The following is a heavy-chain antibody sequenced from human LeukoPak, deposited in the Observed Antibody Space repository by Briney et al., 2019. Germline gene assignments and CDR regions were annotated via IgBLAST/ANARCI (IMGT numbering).Heavy chain of an antibody. V-gene: IGHV4-59*12. CDR3: ARGRGYDSSGYYYVSRAFDI. J-gene: IGHJ3*02. Sequence: SGTLSLTCTVSGGSISSYYWSWIRQPPGKGLEWIGYIYYSGSTNYNPSLKSRVTISVDTSKNQFSLKLSSVTAADTAVYYCARGRGYDSSGYYYVSRAFDIWGQGTMVTVSS. CDR2: IYYSGST. D-gene: IGHD3-22*01. CDR1: GGSISSYY.